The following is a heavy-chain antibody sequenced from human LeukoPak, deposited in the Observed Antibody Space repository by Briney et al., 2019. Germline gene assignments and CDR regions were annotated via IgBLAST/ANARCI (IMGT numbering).Heavy chain of an antibody. D-gene: IGHD3-10*01. CDR3: AVIWFGELFPPGYYYMDV. CDR2: MNPNSGNT. J-gene: IGHJ6*03. Sequence: ASVKVSCKASGYTFTCYDINWVRQATGQGLEWMGWMNPNSGNTGYAQKFQGRVTMTRNTSISTAYMELSSLRSEDTAVYYCAVIWFGELFPPGYYYMDVWGKGTTVTVSS. V-gene: IGHV1-8*01. CDR1: GYTFTCYD.